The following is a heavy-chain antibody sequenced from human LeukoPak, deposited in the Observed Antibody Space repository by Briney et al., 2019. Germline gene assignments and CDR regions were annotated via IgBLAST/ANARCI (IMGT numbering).Heavy chain of an antibody. V-gene: IGHV5-51*01. CDR2: IYPGDSDT. CDR1: GYSFTSYW. Sequence: GESLKISCKGPGYSFTSYWIGWVRQLPGKGLEGMGIIYPGDSDTRYSPSFQGQVTISADNSISTAYLQWSSLKASDTAMYYCARLGQWELHQGDYWGQGTLVTVS. D-gene: IGHD1-26*01. J-gene: IGHJ4*02. CDR3: ARLGQWELHQGDY.